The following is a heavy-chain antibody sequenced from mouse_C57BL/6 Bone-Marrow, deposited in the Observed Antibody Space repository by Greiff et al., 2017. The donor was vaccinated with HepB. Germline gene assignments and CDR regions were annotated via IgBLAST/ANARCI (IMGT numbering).Heavy chain of an antibody. CDR2: IWGDGST. Sequence: VQVVESGPGLVAPSQRLSITCTVSGFSFTSYGVSWVRQPPGKGLEWLGVIWGDGSTNYHSALISRLIISKDNAKSQVCLKLNSLQTDDTATYYCASYYYGSSLSYWGQGTLVTVPA. J-gene: IGHJ3*01. D-gene: IGHD1-1*01. CDR1: GFSFTSYG. V-gene: IGHV2-3*01. CDR3: ASYYYGSSLSY.